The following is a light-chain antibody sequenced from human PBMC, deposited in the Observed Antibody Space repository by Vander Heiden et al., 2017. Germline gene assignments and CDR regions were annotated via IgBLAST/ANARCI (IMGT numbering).Light chain of an antibody. J-gene: IGLJ3*02. V-gene: IGLV2-23*01. CDR3: CSYASSSAPWV. CDR1: SSAVGSYNL. Sequence: QSALTPPASVSGSPGQAITISCTGTSSAVGSYNLVSWYQQHPGNAPKLIIYEGSQRPSGVSHRFSGSKSGNTAPLTISGLQAEDEADYYCCSYASSSAPWVFGGGTKLTVL. CDR2: EGS.